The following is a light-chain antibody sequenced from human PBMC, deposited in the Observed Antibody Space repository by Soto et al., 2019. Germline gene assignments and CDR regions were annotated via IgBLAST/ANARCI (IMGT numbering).Light chain of an antibody. CDR1: QDISNY. Sequence: DIQMTQSPYSLSASVGDRVTITCQASQDISNYLNWYQQKPGKAPKLLIYDASNLETGVPSRLSGSGSGTDFTFTISSLQPEDIATYYCQQYDNLPLTFGGGTKVEIK. CDR2: DAS. CDR3: QQYDNLPLT. J-gene: IGKJ4*01. V-gene: IGKV1-33*01.